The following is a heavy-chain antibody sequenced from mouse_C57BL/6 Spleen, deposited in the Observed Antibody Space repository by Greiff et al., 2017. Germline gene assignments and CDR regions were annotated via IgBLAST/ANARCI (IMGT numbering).Heavy chain of an antibody. CDR1: GYTFTSYG. CDR3: ARVDYGSSIDY. Sequence: QVQLQQSGAELARPGASVKLSCKASGYTFTSYGISWVKQRTGQGLEWIGEIYPRSGNTYYNEKFKGKATLTADKSSSTAYMGLHSLTSEDSAVYFCARVDYGSSIDYWGQGTTLTVSS. J-gene: IGHJ2*01. CDR2: IYPRSGNT. D-gene: IGHD1-1*01. V-gene: IGHV1-81*01.